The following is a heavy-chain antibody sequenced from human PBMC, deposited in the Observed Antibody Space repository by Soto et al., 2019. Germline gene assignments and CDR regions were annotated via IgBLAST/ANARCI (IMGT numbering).Heavy chain of an antibody. CDR1: GFTFSSYG. V-gene: IGHV3-30*18. D-gene: IGHD3-3*01. J-gene: IGHJ6*02. Sequence: GGSLRLSCAASGFTFSSYGMHWVRQAPGKGLEWVAVISYDGSNKYYADSVKGRFTISRDNSKNTLYLQMNSLRAEDTAVYYWAKDREFWSGYYLHGMDVWGQGTTVTVSS. CDR3: AKDREFWSGYYLHGMDV. CDR2: ISYDGSNK.